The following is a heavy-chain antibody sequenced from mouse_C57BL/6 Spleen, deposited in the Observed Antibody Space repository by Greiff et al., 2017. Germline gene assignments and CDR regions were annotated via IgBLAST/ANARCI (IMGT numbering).Heavy chain of an antibody. D-gene: IGHD1-1*01. V-gene: IGHV1-52*01. J-gene: IGHJ4*01. CDR3: ARRRFITTVAYAMDY. CDR2: IDPSDSET. CDR1: GYTFTSYW. Sequence: QVQLQQPGAELVRPGSSVKLSCKASGYTFTSYWMHWVKQRPIQGLEWIGNIDPSDSETHYNQKFKDKATLTVDKSSSTAYMQLNSLTSEDSAVYYCARRRFITTVAYAMDYWGQGTSVTVSS.